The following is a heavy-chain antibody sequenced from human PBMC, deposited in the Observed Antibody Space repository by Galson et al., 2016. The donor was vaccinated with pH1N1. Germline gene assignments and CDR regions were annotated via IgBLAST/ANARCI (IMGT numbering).Heavy chain of an antibody. Sequence: SLRLSCAASRFTFSSYGMHWVRQAQGKGLERVAFIRYDGSYKYYGDSVKGRFTISRDNSKNTLYLQMNNLRDEDTAVYYCASQLRFLDSDAFDIWGPGTMVTVSS. CDR1: RFTFSSYG. V-gene: IGHV3-30*02. CDR2: IRYDGSYK. D-gene: IGHD3-3*01. CDR3: ASQLRFLDSDAFDI. J-gene: IGHJ3*02.